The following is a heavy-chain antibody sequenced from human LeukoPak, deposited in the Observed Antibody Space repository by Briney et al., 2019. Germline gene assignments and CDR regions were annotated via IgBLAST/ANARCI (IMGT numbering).Heavy chain of an antibody. CDR2: IYYSGST. CDR3: ARSRRMRRELLQFGDAFDI. D-gene: IGHD1-26*01. J-gene: IGHJ3*02. V-gene: IGHV4-59*01. Sequence: PSETLSLTCTVSGGSISSYYWSWIRQPPGKGLEWIGYIYYSGSTNYNPSLKSRVTISVDTSKNQFSLKLSSVTAADTAVYYCARSRRMRRELLQFGDAFDIWGQGTMVTVSS. CDR1: GGSISSYY.